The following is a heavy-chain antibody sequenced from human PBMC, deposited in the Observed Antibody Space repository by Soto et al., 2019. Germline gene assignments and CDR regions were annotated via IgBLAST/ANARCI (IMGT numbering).Heavy chain of an antibody. D-gene: IGHD6-13*01. CDR1: GFTFSNCA. Sequence: ESGGGVVQPGRSLRLSCAVSGFTFSNCAMHWVRQAPGKGLEWVAVISYDGSNTYYADSMKGRFTISRDNSMNTLSLQMDSLRAEDTAVYYCAREVEQQHKYGMDVWGQGTTVTVSS. CDR2: ISYDGSNT. J-gene: IGHJ6*02. V-gene: IGHV3-30-3*01. CDR3: AREVEQQHKYGMDV.